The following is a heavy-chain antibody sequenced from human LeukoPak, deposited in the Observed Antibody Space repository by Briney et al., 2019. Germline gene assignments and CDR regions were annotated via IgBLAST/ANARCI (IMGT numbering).Heavy chain of an antibody. D-gene: IGHD1-26*01. J-gene: IGHJ1*01. CDR2: INWNGGRA. CDR3: VRDRGGTYMYFQH. Sequence: GGSLRLSCAAPGFTFSSYWMSWVRQAPGKGLEWVSGINWNGGRAGHADSVKGRFTISRDNAKNSLFLQMNSLRAEDTALYYCVRDRGGTYMYFQHWGQGTLVTVSS. V-gene: IGHV3-20*04. CDR1: GFTFSSYW.